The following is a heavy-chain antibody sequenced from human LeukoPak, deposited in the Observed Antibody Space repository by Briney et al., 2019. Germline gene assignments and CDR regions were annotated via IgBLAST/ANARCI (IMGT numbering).Heavy chain of an antibody. J-gene: IGHJ5*02. Sequence: SETLSLTCTVSGGSISSYYWSWIRQPPGKGLEWIGYIYYSGSTNYNPSLKSRVTISVDTSKNQFSLKLSSVTAADTAVYYCARARTTYSNWLDPWGQGTLVTVSS. CDR1: GGSISSYY. D-gene: IGHD2-21*01. V-gene: IGHV4-59*08. CDR2: IYYSGST. CDR3: ARARTTYSNWLDP.